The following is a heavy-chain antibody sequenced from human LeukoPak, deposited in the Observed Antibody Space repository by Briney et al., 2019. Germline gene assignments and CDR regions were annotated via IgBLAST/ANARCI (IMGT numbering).Heavy chain of an antibody. CDR2: IRGNGGT. J-gene: IGHJ4*02. CDR3: AKASWVSSTDAVR. CDR1: GLSFSTFA. Sequence: GGSLGLSCAASGLSFSTFAMSWVRQGPARGLEWVSSIRGNGGTFYADSVKGRFTLSTDISRNTGYFQLNNLRVEDTATYYWAKASWVSSTDAVRWGQGTLVTVSS. V-gene: IGHV3-23*01. D-gene: IGHD3-16*01.